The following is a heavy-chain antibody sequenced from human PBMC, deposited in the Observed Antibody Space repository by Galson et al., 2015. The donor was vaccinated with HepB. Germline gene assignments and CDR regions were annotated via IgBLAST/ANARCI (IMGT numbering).Heavy chain of an antibody. V-gene: IGHV1-2*06. J-gene: IGHJ5*02. CDR1: GYTFTGYY. CDR2: INPNSGGT. CDR3: ARDYGDIVVVPAAMPMYPGWFDP. Sequence: SVKVSCKASGYTFTGYYMHWVRQAPGQGLEWMGRINPNSGGTNYAQKFQGRVTMTRDTSISTAYMELSRLRSDDTAVYYCARDYGDIVVVPAAMPMYPGWFDPWGQGTLVTVSS. D-gene: IGHD2-2*01.